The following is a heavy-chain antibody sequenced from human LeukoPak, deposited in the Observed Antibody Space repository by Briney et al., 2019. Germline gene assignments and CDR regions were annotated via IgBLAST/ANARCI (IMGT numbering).Heavy chain of an antibody. V-gene: IGHV3-23*01. CDR1: GFTFSNAW. J-gene: IGHJ4*02. CDR3: ANDRLTIFGVVTLYYFDY. Sequence: PGGSLRLSCAASGFTFSNAWMSWVRQAPGKGLEWVSAISGSGGSTYYADSVKGRFTISRDNSKNTLYLQMNSLRAEDTAVYYCANDRLTIFGVVTLYYFDYWGQGTLVTVSS. D-gene: IGHD3-3*01. CDR2: ISGSGGST.